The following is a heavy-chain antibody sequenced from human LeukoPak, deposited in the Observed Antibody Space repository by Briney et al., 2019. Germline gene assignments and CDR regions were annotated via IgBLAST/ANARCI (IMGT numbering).Heavy chain of an antibody. D-gene: IGHD3-10*01. CDR3: ARVSLVRGAPDYYFDY. CDR1: GGYIGSGSYH. CDR2: INSSGST. Sequence: PSQTLSLTCSVSGGYIGSGSYHWSWIRQPAGKGLEWIGRINSSGSTKYNPSLKSRVTISADTTKKQFSLKLSSVTAADTAVYYCARVSLVRGAPDYYFDYWGQGTLVTVSS. V-gene: IGHV4-61*02. J-gene: IGHJ4*02.